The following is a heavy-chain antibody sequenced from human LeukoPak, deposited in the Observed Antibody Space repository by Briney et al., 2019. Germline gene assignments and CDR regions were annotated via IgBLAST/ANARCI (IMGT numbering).Heavy chain of an antibody. CDR3: ARDSPIRGYYYGMDV. D-gene: IGHD3-10*01. J-gene: IGHJ6*02. Sequence: PGGSLRLSCAASGFTFSSYAMSWIRQPPGKGLEWIGYIYYSGSTNYNPSLKSRVTISVDTSKNQFSLKLSSVTAADTAVYYCARDSPIRGYYYGMDVWGQGTTVTVSS. V-gene: IGHV4-59*01. CDR2: IYYSGST. CDR1: GFTFSSYA.